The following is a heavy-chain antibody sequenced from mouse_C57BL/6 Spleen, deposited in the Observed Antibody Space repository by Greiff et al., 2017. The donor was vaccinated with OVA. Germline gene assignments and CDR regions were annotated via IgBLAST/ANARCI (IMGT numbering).Heavy chain of an antibody. J-gene: IGHJ3*01. D-gene: IGHD4-1*01. CDR2: INPNNGGT. CDR1: GYTFTDYY. V-gene: IGHV1-26*01. Sequence: EVQLQQSGPELVKPGASVKISCKASGYTFTDYYMNWVKQSHGKSLEWIGDINPNNGGTSYNQKFKGKATLTVDKSSSTAYMELRSLTSEDSAVYYCARAKNWDAWFAYWGQGTLVTVSA. CDR3: ARAKNWDAWFAY.